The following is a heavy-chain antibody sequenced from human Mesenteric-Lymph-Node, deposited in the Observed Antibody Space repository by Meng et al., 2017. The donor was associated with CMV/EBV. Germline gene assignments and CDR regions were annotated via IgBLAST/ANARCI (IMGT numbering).Heavy chain of an antibody. J-gene: IGHJ4*02. CDR1: GGTFSSYA. CDR3: AAMVRGVPDY. Sequence: SCQASGGTFSSYAISWVRQAPGQGLEWMGGIIPIFGTANYAQKFQGRVTITADESTSTAYMELSSLRSEDTAVYYCAAMVRGVPDYWGQGTLVTVSS. CDR2: IIPIFGTA. V-gene: IGHV1-69*01. D-gene: IGHD3-10*01.